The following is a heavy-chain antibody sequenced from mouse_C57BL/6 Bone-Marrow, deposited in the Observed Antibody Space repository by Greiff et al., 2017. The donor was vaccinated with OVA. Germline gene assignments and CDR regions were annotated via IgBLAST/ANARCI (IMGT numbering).Heavy chain of an antibody. CDR2: IDPEDGDT. CDR1: GFNIKDYY. CDR3: TTHPPFYYAMDY. J-gene: IGHJ4*01. V-gene: IGHV14-1*01. Sequence: EVKLQESGAELVRPGASVKLSCTASGFNIKDYYMHWVKQRPEQGLEWIGRIDPEDGDTEYAPKFQGKAPMTADTSSNTAYLQLSSLTSEDTAVYYCTTHPPFYYAMDYWGQGTSVTVSS.